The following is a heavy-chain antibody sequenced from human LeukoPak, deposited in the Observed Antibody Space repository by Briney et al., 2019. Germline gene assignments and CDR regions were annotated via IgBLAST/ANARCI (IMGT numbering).Heavy chain of an antibody. CDR3: SLANRGYSYGFDY. V-gene: IGHV3-49*04. J-gene: IGHJ4*02. CDR2: IRNKAYGGTT. Sequence: GGSLRLSCAASGFTFSSYWMSWVRQAPGRGLEWVGFIRNKAYGGTTEYAASVKGRFTISRDDSKNIAFLQMNSLKPEDTAVYYCSLANRGYSYGFDYWGQGTLVTVSS. D-gene: IGHD5-18*01. CDR1: GFTFSSYW.